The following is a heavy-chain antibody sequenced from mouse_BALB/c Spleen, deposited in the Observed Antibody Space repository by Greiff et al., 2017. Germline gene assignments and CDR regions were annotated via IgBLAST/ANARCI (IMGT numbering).Heavy chain of an antibody. CDR3: ARRSTDDVGGAMDY. Sequence: EVQGVESGGGLVQPGGSRKLSCAASGFTFSSFGMHWVRQAPEKGLEWVAYISSGSSTIYYADTVKGRFTISRDNPKNTLFLQMTSLRSEDTAMYYCARRSTDDVGGAMDYWGQGTSVTVSS. CDR1: GFTFSSFG. J-gene: IGHJ4*01. CDR2: ISSGSSTI. V-gene: IGHV5-17*02. D-gene: IGHD2-1*01.